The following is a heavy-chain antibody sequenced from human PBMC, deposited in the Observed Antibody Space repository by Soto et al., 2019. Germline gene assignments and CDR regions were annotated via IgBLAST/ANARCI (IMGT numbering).Heavy chain of an antibody. V-gene: IGHV4-30-4*01. Sequence: PSETLSLTCTVSGGSISSGDYYWSWIRQPPGKGLEWIGYIYYSGSTYYNPSLKSRVTISVDTPKNQFSLKLSSVTAADTAVYYCASLTIFGVVNMRAPGWFDPWGQGTLVTVSS. D-gene: IGHD3-3*01. J-gene: IGHJ5*02. CDR3: ASLTIFGVVNMRAPGWFDP. CDR2: IYYSGST. CDR1: GGSISSGDYY.